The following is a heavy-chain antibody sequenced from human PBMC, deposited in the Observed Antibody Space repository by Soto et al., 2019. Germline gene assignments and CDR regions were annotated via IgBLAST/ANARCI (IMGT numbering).Heavy chain of an antibody. CDR1: GFTFSSYA. D-gene: IGHD1-1*01. V-gene: IGHV3-30-3*01. Sequence: QVQLVESGGGVVQPGRSLRLSCAASGFTFSSYAMHWVRQAPGKGLEWVAVISYDGSNKYYADSVKGRFTISRDNSKNTLYLQMTSLRAEDTAVYYCAREWAGTQPDAFDIWGQGTMVTVSS. J-gene: IGHJ3*02. CDR3: AREWAGTQPDAFDI. CDR2: ISYDGSNK.